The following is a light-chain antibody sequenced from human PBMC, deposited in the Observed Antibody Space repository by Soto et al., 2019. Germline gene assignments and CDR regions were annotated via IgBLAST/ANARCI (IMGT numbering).Light chain of an antibody. CDR3: QQYGSSPRVT. CDR1: QSVSISS. J-gene: IGKJ5*01. Sequence: EIVLTQSPGTLSLSPGERATLSCRAIQSVSISSLAWYQQRPGQAPRLLIYGTSSRATGIPDRFSGSGSGTDFTLTISRLEPEDFAVYYCQQYGSSPRVTFGQGTRLEIK. V-gene: IGKV3-20*01. CDR2: GTS.